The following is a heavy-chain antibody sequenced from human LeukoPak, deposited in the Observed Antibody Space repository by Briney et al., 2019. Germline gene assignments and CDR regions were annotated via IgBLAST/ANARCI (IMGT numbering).Heavy chain of an antibody. V-gene: IGHV4-59*08. CDR2: IYSYGST. CDR3: AGHKTSSTPFGPPRGGYYFHP. Sequence: SETLSLTCSVSGDSVSSFHWSWIRQTPGKTLEWIGYIYSYGSTNYNPSLRSRVSISVDSPKTHLSLTLTSVTAADTAVYYCAGHKTSSTPFGPPRGGYYFHPWGQGSLVTVSS. D-gene: IGHD3-22*01. J-gene: IGHJ5*02. CDR1: GDSVSSFH.